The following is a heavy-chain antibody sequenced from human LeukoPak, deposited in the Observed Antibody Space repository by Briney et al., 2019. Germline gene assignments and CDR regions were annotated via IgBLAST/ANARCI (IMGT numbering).Heavy chain of an antibody. D-gene: IGHD3-22*01. CDR1: GESSSAYY. CDR2: INHSGST. CDR3: ATTYYYDSSGYQS. J-gene: IGHJ4*02. V-gene: IGHV4-34*01. Sequence: PSETLSLTCAVYGESSSAYYWSWLRQPPGKGLEWIGGINHSGSTNYNPSLKSRVTISVDTSKNQFSLKLSSVTAADTAVYYCATTYYYDSSGYQSWGQGTLVTVSS.